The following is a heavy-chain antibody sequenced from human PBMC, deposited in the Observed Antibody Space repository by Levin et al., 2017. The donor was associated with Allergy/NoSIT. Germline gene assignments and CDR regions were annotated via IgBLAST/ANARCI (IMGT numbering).Heavy chain of an antibody. Sequence: LSLTCAASGFIFSDYYMSWIRQAPGKGLECVSYVSSSVTTIYYADSVKGRFTISRVNAKNSLYLQMNSLRAEDTAVYYCARGSGEDAFDIWGQGTMVTVSS. CDR2: VSSSVTTI. D-gene: IGHD4-17*01. J-gene: IGHJ3*02. V-gene: IGHV3-11*01. CDR3: ARGSGEDAFDI. CDR1: GFIFSDYY.